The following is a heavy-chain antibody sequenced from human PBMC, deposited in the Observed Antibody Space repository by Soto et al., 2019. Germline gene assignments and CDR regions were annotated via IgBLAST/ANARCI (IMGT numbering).Heavy chain of an antibody. CDR3: AKGPDRDGYNYGDY. V-gene: IGHV3-30*18. J-gene: IGHJ4*02. CDR2: ISYDGSNK. Sequence: QVQLVESGGGVVQPGRSLRLSCAASGFTFSSYGMHWVRQAPGKGLEWVAVISYDGSNKYYADSVKGRFTISRDNSKNTLYLQMNSLRAEDTAVYYGAKGPDRDGYNYGDYWGQGTLVTVSA. CDR1: GFTFSSYG. D-gene: IGHD5-12*01.